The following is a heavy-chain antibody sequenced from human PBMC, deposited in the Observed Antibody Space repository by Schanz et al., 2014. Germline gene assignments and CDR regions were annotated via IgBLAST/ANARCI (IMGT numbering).Heavy chain of an antibody. CDR3: AASSGWHPSTDY. Sequence: EVQLLESGGGLVQPGGSLRLSCAASGFTFENYALTWVRQVPGKGLVWVSRIKSDGSSTSYADSVKGRFTISRDNAKSSLYLQMNSLRVEDTAVYYCAASSGWHPSTDYWGQGTLVTVSS. J-gene: IGHJ4*02. CDR2: IKSDGSST. D-gene: IGHD6-19*01. CDR1: GFTFENYA. V-gene: IGHV3-74*02.